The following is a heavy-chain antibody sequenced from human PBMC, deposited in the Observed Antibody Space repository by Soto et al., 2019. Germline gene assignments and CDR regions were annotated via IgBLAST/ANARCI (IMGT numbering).Heavy chain of an antibody. J-gene: IGHJ5*02. D-gene: IGHD1-1*01. Sequence: QVQLVESGGGVVQPGRSLRLSCAASGFTFSSYGMHWVRQAPGKGLEWVAVIWYDGSNKYYADSVKGRFTISRDNSKNTLYLQMNSLRAEDTAVYYWARDRPDKLRDPRDLSNWFDPWGQGTLVTVSS. CDR3: ARDRPDKLRDPRDLSNWFDP. CDR1: GFTFSSYG. CDR2: IWYDGSNK. V-gene: IGHV3-33*01.